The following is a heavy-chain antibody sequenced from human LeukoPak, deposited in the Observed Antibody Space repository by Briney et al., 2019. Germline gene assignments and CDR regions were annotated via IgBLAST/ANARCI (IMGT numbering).Heavy chain of an antibody. J-gene: IGHJ3*02. Sequence: ASVKVSCKSSGYTFTSYAMHWVRQAPGQRLEWMGWINAGNGNTKYSQKFQGRVTITRDTSASTAYMEPSSLRSEDTAVYYCARTGLCSSTSCYEIDAFDIWGQGTMVTVSS. D-gene: IGHD2-2*01. CDR2: INAGNGNT. CDR3: ARTGLCSSTSCYEIDAFDI. CDR1: GYTFTSYA. V-gene: IGHV1-3*01.